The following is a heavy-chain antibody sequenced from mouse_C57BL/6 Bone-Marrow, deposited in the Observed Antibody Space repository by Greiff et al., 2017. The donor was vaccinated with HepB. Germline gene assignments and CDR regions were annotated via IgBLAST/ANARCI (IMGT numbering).Heavy chain of an antibody. CDR3: TRRYGSSPYYFDY. J-gene: IGHJ2*01. V-gene: IGHV1-15*01. CDR2: IDPETGGT. Sequence: QVQLQQSGAELVRPGASLTLSCKASGYTFTDYEMHWVKQTPVHGLEWIGAIDPETGGTAYNQKFKGKAILTADKSSSTAYMELRSLTSEDSAVYYCTRRYGSSPYYFDYWGQGTTLTVSS. D-gene: IGHD1-1*01. CDR1: GYTFTDYE.